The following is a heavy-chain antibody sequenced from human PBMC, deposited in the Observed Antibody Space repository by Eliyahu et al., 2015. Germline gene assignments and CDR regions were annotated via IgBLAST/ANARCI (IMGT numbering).Heavy chain of an antibody. J-gene: IGHJ6*03. CDR1: GVTPSXXG. CDR2: ISSDGTNK. D-gene: IGHD3-10*01. Sequence: QLQLVESGGGVVQPGGSLRLSCAAXGVTPSXXGXHXVLQXPAKGLEWVGVISSDGTNKYYPESVRGRFTISXDNSQNTLTLQMNGLRAEDTAVYYCVQTEWFGELLPPRGPYFYYYYMDVWGKGTTVTVSS. V-gene: IGHV3-30*03. CDR3: VQTEWFGELLPPRGPYFYYYYMDV.